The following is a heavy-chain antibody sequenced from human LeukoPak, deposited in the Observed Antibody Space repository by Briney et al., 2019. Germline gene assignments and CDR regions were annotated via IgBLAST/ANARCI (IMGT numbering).Heavy chain of an antibody. CDR2: ISSSGSTI. D-gene: IGHD6-13*01. J-gene: IGHJ1*01. CDR1: GFTFSDYY. Sequence: GGSLRLSCAASGFTFSDYYMSWIRQAPGEGLEWVSYISSSGSTIYYADSVKGRFTISRDNAKNTLYLQMNSLRAEDTAVYYCARSRAPIAAAGIAGYFQHWGQGTLVTVSS. CDR3: ARSRAPIAAAGIAGYFQH. V-gene: IGHV3-11*01.